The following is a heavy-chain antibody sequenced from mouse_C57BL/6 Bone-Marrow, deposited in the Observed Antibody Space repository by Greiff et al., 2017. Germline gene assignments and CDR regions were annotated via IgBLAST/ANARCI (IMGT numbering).Heavy chain of an antibody. D-gene: IGHD1-1*01. CDR1: GYTFTDYE. CDR2: IDPETGGT. V-gene: IGHV1-15*01. J-gene: IGHJ1*03. Sequence: QVHVKQSGAELVRPGASVTLSCKASGYTFTDYEMHWVKQTPVHGLEWIGAIDPETGGTAYNQKFKGKAILTADKSSSTAYMELRSLTSEDSAVYYCTRYYYGPNWYFDVWGTGTTVTVSS. CDR3: TRYYYGPNWYFDV.